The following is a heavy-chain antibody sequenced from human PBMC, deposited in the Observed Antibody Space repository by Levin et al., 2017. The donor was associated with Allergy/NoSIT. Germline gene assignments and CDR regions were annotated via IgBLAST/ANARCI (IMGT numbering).Heavy chain of an antibody. CDR3: AKAGPTSGYCDALDL. V-gene: IGHV3-30*18. Sequence: PGGSLRLSCAASGFPFTRAVMHWVRQAPGRGLEWVAVLSHDETIRIYRDSVKGRFSVSRDIGKNTLYLQMDSLKTEDTAVYYCAKAGPTSGYCDALDLWGQGTLVTVS. D-gene: IGHD5-12*01. CDR2: LSHDETIR. CDR1: GFPFTRAV. J-gene: IGHJ3*01.